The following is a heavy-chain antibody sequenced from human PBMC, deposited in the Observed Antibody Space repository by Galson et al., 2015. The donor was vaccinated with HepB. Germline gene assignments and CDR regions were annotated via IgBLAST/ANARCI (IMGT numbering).Heavy chain of an antibody. D-gene: IGHD3-10*01. J-gene: IGHJ6*02. Sequence: SLRLSCAASGFTFSSYAMHWVRQAPGKGLEWVAVISYDGSNKYYADSVKGRFTISRDNSKNTLYLQMNSLRAEDTAVYYCARESSNYYGSGRRSDHYYYYYGMDVWGQGTTVTVSS. V-gene: IGHV3-30*04. CDR3: ARESSNYYGSGRRSDHYYYYYGMDV. CDR1: GFTFSSYA. CDR2: ISYDGSNK.